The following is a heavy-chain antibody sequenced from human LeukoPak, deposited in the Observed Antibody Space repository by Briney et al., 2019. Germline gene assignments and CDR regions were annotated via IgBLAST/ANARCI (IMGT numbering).Heavy chain of an antibody. CDR1: VGTFSSYA. V-gene: IGHV1-69*04. CDR3: ARDFRSCSSTSCYAGFY. D-gene: IGHD2-2*01. Sequence: SVKVSCKASVGTFSSYAISWVRQAPGQGLEWVGRIIPILGIENYAQKFQGRVTITADKSTSTAYMELSGLRSEDTAVYYCARDFRSCSSTSCYAGFYWGQGTLVTVSS. CDR2: IIPILGIE. J-gene: IGHJ4*02.